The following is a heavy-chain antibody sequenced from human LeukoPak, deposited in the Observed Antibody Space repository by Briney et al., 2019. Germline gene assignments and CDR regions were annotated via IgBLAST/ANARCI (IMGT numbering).Heavy chain of an antibody. Sequence: GGSLRLSCAASGFTVSSNYMSWVRQAPGKGLEWVSVIYSGGSTDYADSVKGRFTISRDNAKNSLYLQMNSLRAEDTAVYYCARFEDSGYDSHPYYYYYMDVWGKGTTVTVSS. V-gene: IGHV3-53*01. CDR2: IYSGGST. CDR3: ARFEDSGYDSHPYYYYYMDV. D-gene: IGHD5-12*01. CDR1: GFTVSSNY. J-gene: IGHJ6*03.